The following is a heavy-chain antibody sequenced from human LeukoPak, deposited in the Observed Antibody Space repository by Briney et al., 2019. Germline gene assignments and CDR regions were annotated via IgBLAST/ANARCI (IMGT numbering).Heavy chain of an antibody. CDR3: TREGKTYYDLWSGYYTAKWFDP. J-gene: IGHJ5*02. Sequence: GGSLRLSCTASGFTFGDYAMSWFRRAPGKGLEWVGFIRSKAYGGTTEYAASEKGRFTISRDDSKSIAYLQMNSLKTEDTAVYYCTREGKTYYDLWSGYYTAKWFDPWGQGTLVTVSS. D-gene: IGHD3-3*01. CDR1: GFTFGDYA. V-gene: IGHV3-49*03. CDR2: IRSKAYGGTT.